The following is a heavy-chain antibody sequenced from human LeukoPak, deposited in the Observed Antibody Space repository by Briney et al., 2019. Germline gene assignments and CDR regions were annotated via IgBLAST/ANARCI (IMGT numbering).Heavy chain of an antibody. J-gene: IGHJ3*02. D-gene: IGHD6-19*01. Sequence: SETLSLTCTVSGGSISSYYWSWIRQPPGKGLEWIGYIYYSGSTNYNPSLKSRVTISVDTSKNQFSLKLSSVTAADTAVYYCARALGQWLVRPDAFDIWGQGTMVTVSS. CDR3: ARALGQWLVRPDAFDI. CDR2: IYYSGST. V-gene: IGHV4-59*01. CDR1: GGSISSYY.